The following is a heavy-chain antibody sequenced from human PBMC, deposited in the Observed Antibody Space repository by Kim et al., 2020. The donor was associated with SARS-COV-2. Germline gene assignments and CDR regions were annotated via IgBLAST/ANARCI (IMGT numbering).Heavy chain of an antibody. D-gene: IGHD3-9*01. CDR3: ARDRLQVYYDISLGGHYYYYMGV. Sequence: GGSLRLSCAASGFTFSSYSMNWVRQAPGKGLEWVSSISSSSSYIYYADSVKGRFTISRDNAKNSLYLQMNSLRAEDTAVYYCARDRLQVYYDISLGGHYYYYMGVWGKGPTVTVSS. CDR1: GFTFSSYS. CDR2: ISSSSSYI. J-gene: IGHJ6*03. V-gene: IGHV3-21*01.